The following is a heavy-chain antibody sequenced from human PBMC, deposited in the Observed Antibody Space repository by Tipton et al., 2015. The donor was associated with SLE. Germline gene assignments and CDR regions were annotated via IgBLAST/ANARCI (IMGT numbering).Heavy chain of an antibody. Sequence: TLSLTCAVSGYSISSGYYWGWIRQHPGKGLEWIGYIYYSGSTYYNPSLKSRVTISVDTSKNQFSLKLSSVTAADTAVYYCARDGSGSYYYYMDVWGKGTTVTVSS. J-gene: IGHJ6*03. D-gene: IGHD1-26*01. CDR1: GYSISSGYY. CDR3: ARDGSGSYYYYMDV. V-gene: IGHV4-31*11. CDR2: IYYSGST.